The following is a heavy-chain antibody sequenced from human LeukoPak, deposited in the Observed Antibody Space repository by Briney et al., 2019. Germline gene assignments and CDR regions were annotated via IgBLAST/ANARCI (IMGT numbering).Heavy chain of an antibody. Sequence: ASVKASCKASGYTFTSYGISWVRQAPGQGLEWMGWISAYNGNTNYAQKLQGRVTMTTDTSTSTAYMELRSLRPDDTAVYYCARDGDSSGWYTGSYFDYWGQGTLVTVSS. CDR2: ISAYNGNT. J-gene: IGHJ4*02. V-gene: IGHV1-18*01. D-gene: IGHD6-19*01. CDR3: ARDGDSSGWYTGSYFDY. CDR1: GYTFTSYG.